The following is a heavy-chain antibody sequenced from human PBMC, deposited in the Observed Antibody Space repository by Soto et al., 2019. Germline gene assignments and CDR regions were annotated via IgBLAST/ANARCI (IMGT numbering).Heavy chain of an antibody. CDR2: IIPIFGTA. V-gene: IGHV1-69*13. CDR1: GGTFSSYA. Sequence: VKVSCKASGGTFSSYAISWVRQAPGQGLEWMGGIIPIFGTANYAQKFQGRVTITADESTSTAYMELSSLRSEDTAVYYCARGKSGSYYRYYYYGMDVWGQGTTVTVSS. D-gene: IGHD1-26*01. CDR3: ARGKSGSYYRYYYYGMDV. J-gene: IGHJ6*02.